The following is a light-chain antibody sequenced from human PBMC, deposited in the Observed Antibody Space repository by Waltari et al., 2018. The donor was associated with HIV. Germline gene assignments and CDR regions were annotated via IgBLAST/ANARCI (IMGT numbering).Light chain of an antibody. CDR1: SADIGNL. CDR3: SSLGDANSLL. J-gene: IGLJ3*02. Sequence: HSALTQPASVSGSLGQSITIHCTTASADIGNLVSCYQQFPGKAPQLLFYQVNSRPSETPYRFSASKSGDTASLTISGLLPEDEADYFCSSLGDANSLLFGGGTHLTVL. CDR2: QVN. V-gene: IGLV2-14*01.